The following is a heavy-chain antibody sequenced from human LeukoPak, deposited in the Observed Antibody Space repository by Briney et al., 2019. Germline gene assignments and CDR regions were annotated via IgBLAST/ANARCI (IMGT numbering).Heavy chain of an antibody. CDR1: GYTFTGYY. J-gene: IGHJ4*02. CDR3: ARDLGGTWSGYDLGGGDY. D-gene: IGHD5-12*01. V-gene: IGHV1-2*02. CDR2: INPNSGGT. Sequence: ASVKVSCKASGYTFTGYYMHWVRQAPGQGLEWMGWINPNSGGTNYAQKFQGRVTMTRDTSISTAYMELSRLRSDDTAVYYCARDLGGTWSGYDLGGGDYWGQGTLVTVSS.